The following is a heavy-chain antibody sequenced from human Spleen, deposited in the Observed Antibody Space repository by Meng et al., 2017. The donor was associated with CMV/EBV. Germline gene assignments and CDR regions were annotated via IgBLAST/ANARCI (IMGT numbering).Heavy chain of an antibody. Sequence: GGSLRLSCVASGFTFSSFAMSWVRQAPGKGLEWDSAITGSGGSTYYADSVKGRFTISRDNSKNTLYLQMNNLRAEDTAVYFCAKAFSSSWYREYYDYWGQGTLVTVPQ. CDR2: ITGSGGST. J-gene: IGHJ4*02. V-gene: IGHV3-23*01. D-gene: IGHD6-13*01. CDR1: GFTFSSFA. CDR3: AKAFSSSWYREYYDY.